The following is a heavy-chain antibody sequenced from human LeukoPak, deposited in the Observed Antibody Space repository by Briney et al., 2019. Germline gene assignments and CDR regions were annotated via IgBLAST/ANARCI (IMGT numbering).Heavy chain of an antibody. Sequence: GGSLTLSCAASGFTFSSYAMSWVRQAPGKGLEWVSAISGCGGSTYYAYSVKGRFTISRDNSKNTMYLQMNSLRAEDTAVYYCAKCIVPLGYWGQGTLVTVTS. V-gene: IGHV3-23*01. CDR3: AKCIVPLGY. J-gene: IGHJ4*02. CDR2: ISGCGGST. D-gene: IGHD2-8*01. CDR1: GFTFSSYA.